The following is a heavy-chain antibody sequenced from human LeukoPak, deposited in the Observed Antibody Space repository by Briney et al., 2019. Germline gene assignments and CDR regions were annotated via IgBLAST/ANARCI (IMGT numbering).Heavy chain of an antibody. J-gene: IGHJ6*04. CDR2: ISYDGSNK. CDR3: ARGYCSGGSCFYGMGV. CDR1: GFTFSSYG. D-gene: IGHD2-15*01. V-gene: IGHV3-30*03. Sequence: GGSLRLSCAASGFTFSSYGMRWVRQVPGKGLEWVAVISYDGSNKYYADSVQGRFTISRDNSKNMLYLQMNSLRAEDTAVYYCARGYCSGGSCFYGMGVWGKGTTVTVSS.